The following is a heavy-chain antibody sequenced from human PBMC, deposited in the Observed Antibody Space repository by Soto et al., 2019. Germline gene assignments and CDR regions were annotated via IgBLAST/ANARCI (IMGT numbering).Heavy chain of an antibody. CDR2: IYSGGST. J-gene: IGHJ6*02. V-gene: IGHV3-53*01. Sequence: GGSLRLSCAASGFTVSSNYMSWVRQAPGKGLEWVSVIYSGGSTYYADSVKGRFTISRDNSKNTLYLQMNSLRAEDTAVYYCARDSRGYYDSTRYGMDVWGQGTTVTVSS. D-gene: IGHD3-22*01. CDR1: GFTVSSNY. CDR3: ARDSRGYYDSTRYGMDV.